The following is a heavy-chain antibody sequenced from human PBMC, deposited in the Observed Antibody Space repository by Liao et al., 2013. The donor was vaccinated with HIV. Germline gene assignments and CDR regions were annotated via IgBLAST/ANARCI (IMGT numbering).Heavy chain of an antibody. Sequence: QVQLQQWGAGLLKPSETLSLTCAVYGGSFSGYYWTWIRQPPGKGLEWIGEINHSGSTNYNPSLKSRVTISVDTSKNQFSLKLSSVTAADTAVYYCAREPASFLAVAGPKTGEVDYWGQGTLVTVSS. CDR1: GGSFSGYY. CDR2: INHSGST. D-gene: IGHD6-19*01. J-gene: IGHJ4*02. CDR3: AREPASFLAVAGPKTGEVDY. V-gene: IGHV4-34*01.